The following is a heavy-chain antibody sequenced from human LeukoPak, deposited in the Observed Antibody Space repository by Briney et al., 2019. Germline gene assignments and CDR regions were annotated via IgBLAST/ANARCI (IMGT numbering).Heavy chain of an antibody. D-gene: IGHD4-17*01. CDR1: GFTFDDYG. J-gene: IGHJ6*03. CDR3: AKIPYGDYVLDYYYYMDV. Sequence: GGSLRLSCAASGFTFDDYGMSWVRQAPGKGLEWVAFIRYDGSKKFYADSVKGRFTISRGNSKNTLYLQMYSLRAEDTAVYYCAKIPYGDYVLDYYYYMDVWGKGTTVTISS. V-gene: IGHV3-30*02. CDR2: IRYDGSKK.